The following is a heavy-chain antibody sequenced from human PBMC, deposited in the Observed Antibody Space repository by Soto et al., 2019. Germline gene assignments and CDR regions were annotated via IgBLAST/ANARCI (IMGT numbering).Heavy chain of an antibody. Sequence: SVKVSCKASGGTFSSYAISWVRQAPGQGLEWMGRIIPFIGTANYAQKFQGRVTITADESTSTAYMELTSLRSEDTAVYYCARVVMTKVHAYYYDGMYVWVQGTTVAVSS. CDR3: ARVVMTKVHAYYYDGMYV. CDR1: GGTFSSYA. D-gene: IGHD4-4*01. J-gene: IGHJ6*02. V-gene: IGHV1-69*11. CDR2: IIPFIGTA.